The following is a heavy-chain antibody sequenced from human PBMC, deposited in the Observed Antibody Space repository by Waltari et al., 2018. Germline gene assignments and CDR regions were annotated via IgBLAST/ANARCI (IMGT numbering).Heavy chain of an antibody. CDR1: GDFLSDDH. D-gene: IGHD3-22*01. J-gene: IGHJ4*02. V-gene: IGHV4-59*08. CDR3: ARLPTKYFDSLGWGFFDQ. CDR2: LRNTGGT. Sequence: HVQLQESGPGLVKPSETLSLTCTVSGDFLSDDHRTWLRQAPGKGLEWIAYLRNTGGTKCTPSLESRVTVSAVTSKKQFSLRLTSVTAADTAVYYCARLPTKYFDSLGWGFFDQWGQGILVTVSS.